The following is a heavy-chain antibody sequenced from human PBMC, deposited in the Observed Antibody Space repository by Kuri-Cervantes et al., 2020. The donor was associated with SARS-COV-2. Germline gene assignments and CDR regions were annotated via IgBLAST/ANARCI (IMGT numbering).Heavy chain of an antibody. CDR2: IKSKTDGGTT. CDR1: GFTFSSYA. V-gene: IGHV3-15*01. Sequence: GESLKISCAASGFTFSSYAMHWVRQAPGKGLEWVGRIKSKTDGGTTDYAAPVKGRFTISRDDSKNTLYLQMNSLKTEDTAVYYCCGSYTNWFDPWGQGTLVTVSS. D-gene: IGHD1-26*01. CDR3: CGSYTNWFDP. J-gene: IGHJ5*02.